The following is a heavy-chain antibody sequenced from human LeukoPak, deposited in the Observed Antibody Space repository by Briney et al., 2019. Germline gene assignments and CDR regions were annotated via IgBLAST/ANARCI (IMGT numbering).Heavy chain of an antibody. D-gene: IGHD4-23*01. CDR2: ISSNGGST. Sequence: WGSLRLSCAASGFTFSSYAMHWVRQAPGKGLEYVSAISSNGGSTYYANSVKGRFTISRDNSKNTLYLQMGSLRAEDMAVYYCARSKLRDFDIWGQGTMVTVSS. J-gene: IGHJ3*02. CDR3: ARSKLRDFDI. V-gene: IGHV3-64*01. CDR1: GFTFSSYA.